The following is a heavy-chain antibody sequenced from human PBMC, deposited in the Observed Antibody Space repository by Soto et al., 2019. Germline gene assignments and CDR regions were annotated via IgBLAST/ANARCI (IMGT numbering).Heavy chain of an antibody. D-gene: IGHD1-26*01. J-gene: IGHJ3*02. CDR3: ATGIVGAADAFDI. CDR2: FDPEDGET. Sequence: ASVKVSCKVSGYTLTELSMHWVRHAPGRGLEWMGGFDPEDGETIYAQKFQGRVTMTEDTSTDTAYMELSSLRSEDTAVYYCATGIVGAADAFDIWGQGTMVTVSS. CDR1: GYTLTELS. V-gene: IGHV1-24*01.